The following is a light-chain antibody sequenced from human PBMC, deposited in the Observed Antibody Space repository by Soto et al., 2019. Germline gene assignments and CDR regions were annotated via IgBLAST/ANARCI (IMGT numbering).Light chain of an antibody. J-gene: IGKJ1*01. CDR3: QQCYSSPWT. CDR2: WAS. Sequence: DIVMTQSPDSLAVSLGERATINSKSSQSVFYSSDNKNYLSWYQQKPGLPPKLLIYWASTRESGVPDRFSGSGSETDFTLTISSLQAADVAVYYCQQCYSSPWTFGQGTKVEIK. CDR1: QSVFYSSDNKNY. V-gene: IGKV4-1*01.